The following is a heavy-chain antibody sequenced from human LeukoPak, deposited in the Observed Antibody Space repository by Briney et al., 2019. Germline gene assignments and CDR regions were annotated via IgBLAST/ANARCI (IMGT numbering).Heavy chain of an antibody. Sequence: TGGSLRLSCAASGFTFSSYSMNWVRQAPGKGLEWVSYISSSSSTIYYADSVKGRFTISRDNSKNTLYLQMNSLRAEDTAVYYCAKELRYYYDSSGYYLFDYWGQGTLVTVSS. D-gene: IGHD3-22*01. CDR3: AKELRYYYDSSGYYLFDY. J-gene: IGHJ4*02. V-gene: IGHV3-48*01. CDR1: GFTFSSYS. CDR2: ISSSSSTI.